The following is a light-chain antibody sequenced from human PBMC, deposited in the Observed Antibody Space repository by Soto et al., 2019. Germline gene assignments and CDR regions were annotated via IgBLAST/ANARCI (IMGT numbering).Light chain of an antibody. CDR2: GAY. CDR3: QQYGSSPPLIT. V-gene: IGKV3-20*01. J-gene: IGKJ5*01. Sequence: EIVLTQSPGTLSLSTGERATLSCRASQSVSSSYLAWYQQKPGQAPRLLIYGAYSRATGIPDMFSGSGSGTDFTLPISILEPADFASYYCQQYGSSPPLITFCQGTRLEIK. CDR1: QSVSSSY.